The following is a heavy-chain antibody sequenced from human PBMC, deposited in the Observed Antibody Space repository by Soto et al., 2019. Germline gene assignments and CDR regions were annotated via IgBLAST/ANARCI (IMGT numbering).Heavy chain of an antibody. CDR2: IYYSGST. V-gene: IGHV4-30-4*01. CDR1: GGSISSGDYY. J-gene: IGHJ5*02. Sequence: SETLSLTCTVSGGSISSGDYYWSWIRQPPGKGLEWIGYIYYSGSTYYNPSLKSRVTISVETSKNQFSLKLSSVTAAETAVYYCASARTYYYDSSGSIKGYNWFDPWGQGTLVTVSS. D-gene: IGHD3-22*01. CDR3: ASARTYYYDSSGSIKGYNWFDP.